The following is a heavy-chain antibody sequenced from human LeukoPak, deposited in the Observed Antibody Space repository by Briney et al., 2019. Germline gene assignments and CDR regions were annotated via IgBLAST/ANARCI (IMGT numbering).Heavy chain of an antibody. CDR2: IKADGGDK. J-gene: IGHJ4*02. CDR1: GFTFSSYW. Sequence: GGSLRLSCAASGFTFSSYWMTWVRQAPGRGLEWVATIKADGGDKYYVNSVKGRFTISRDNAKNSLSLQMDSPRAEDTAVYYCARGGLWGGDYWGQGTLVTVSS. D-gene: IGHD3-16*01. CDR3: ARGGLWGGDY. V-gene: IGHV3-7*01.